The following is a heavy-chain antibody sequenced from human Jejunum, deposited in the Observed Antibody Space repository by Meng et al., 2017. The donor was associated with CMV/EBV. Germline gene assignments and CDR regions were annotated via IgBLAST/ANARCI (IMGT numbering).Heavy chain of an antibody. CDR2: INTYNGDT. Sequence: FPSKAISWVRQAPGQGLEWVGWINTYNGDTKYAQHLQDRVTLTTDTSTNTAYMELRSLTSDDTAVYYCARLRCTSTCSFGGEMGVWGQGTTVTVSS. J-gene: IGHJ6*02. D-gene: IGHD2-2*01. CDR3: ARLRCTSTCSFGGEMGV. V-gene: IGHV1-18*01. CDR1: FPSKA.